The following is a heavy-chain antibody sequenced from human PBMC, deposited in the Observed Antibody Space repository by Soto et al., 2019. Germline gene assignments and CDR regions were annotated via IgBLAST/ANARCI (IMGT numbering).Heavy chain of an antibody. V-gene: IGHV1-46*01. J-gene: IGHJ4*02. CDR1: GYTFTSYH. Sequence: AAMKVSRQACGYTFTSYHMHWVRQGPGQGLEWMGIINPSGGSTSYAQKFQGRVTMTRDTSTSTVYMELSSLRSEDTAVYYCARGNADFWSGTFDYWGQGTLVTVSS. CDR2: INPSGGST. CDR3: ARGNADFWSGTFDY. D-gene: IGHD3-3*01.